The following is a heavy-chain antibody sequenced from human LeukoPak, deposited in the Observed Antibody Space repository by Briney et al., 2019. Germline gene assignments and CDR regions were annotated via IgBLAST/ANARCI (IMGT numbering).Heavy chain of an antibody. CDR2: IYTSGST. CDR3: ARRRGGLYYYDSSGSRWYYFDY. Sequence: SETLSLTCTVSGGSISSYYWSWIRQPAGKGLEWIERIYTSGSTNYNPSLKSRVTMSVDTSKNQFSLKLSSVTAADTAVYYCARRRGGLYYYDSSGSRWYYFDYWGQGTLVTVSS. J-gene: IGHJ4*02. D-gene: IGHD3-22*01. V-gene: IGHV4-4*07. CDR1: GGSISSYY.